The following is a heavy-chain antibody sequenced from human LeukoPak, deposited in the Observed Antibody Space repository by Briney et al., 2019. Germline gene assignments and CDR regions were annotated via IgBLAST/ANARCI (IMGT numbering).Heavy chain of an antibody. J-gene: IGHJ3*02. CDR1: GYTFTSYA. CDR2: INAGNGNT. V-gene: IGHV1-3*03. CDR3: ARARYHDFWCGYRPSYAFDI. Sequence: GASVKVSCKASGYTFTSYAMHWVRQAPGQRLEWMGWINAGNGNTKYSQEFQGRVTITRDTSASTAYMELSSLRSEDMAVYYCARARYHDFWCGYRPSYAFDIWGQGTMVTVSS. D-gene: IGHD3-3*01.